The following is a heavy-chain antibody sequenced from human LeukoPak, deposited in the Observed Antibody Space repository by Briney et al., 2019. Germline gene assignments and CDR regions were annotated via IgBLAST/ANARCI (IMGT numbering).Heavy chain of an antibody. J-gene: IGHJ3*02. CDR2: LNADDKTT. CDR1: GFTFSRYW. Sequence: HPGGSLRLSCAASGFTFSRYWLHWVRQPPGKGLVWLSRLNADDKTTSYADSVKGRFTISGDDARKTLYLQMNSLSAEDTAVYYCLTIVETTTGAFDIWGQGAMVTVSS. V-gene: IGHV3-74*01. CDR3: LTIVETTTGAFDI. D-gene: IGHD5-18*01.